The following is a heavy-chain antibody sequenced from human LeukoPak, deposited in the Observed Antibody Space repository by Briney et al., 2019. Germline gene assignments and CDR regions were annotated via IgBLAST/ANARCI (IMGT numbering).Heavy chain of an antibody. CDR1: GFTFSGSA. CDR2: IRSKASSYAT. CDR3: TRQDTAMTYYYYGMDV. Sequence: GGSLRLSRAASGFTFSGSAMHWVRQASGKGLEWVGRIRSKASSYATAYAASVKGRFTISRDDSKNTAYLQMNSLKTEDTAVYYCTRQDTAMTYYYYGMDVWGQGTTVTVSS. D-gene: IGHD5-18*01. J-gene: IGHJ6*02. V-gene: IGHV3-73*01.